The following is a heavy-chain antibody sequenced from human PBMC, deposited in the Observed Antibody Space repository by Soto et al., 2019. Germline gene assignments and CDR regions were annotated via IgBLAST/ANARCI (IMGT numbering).Heavy chain of an antibody. J-gene: IGHJ4*02. CDR2: ISAYNGNT. CDR1: GYTFTSYG. D-gene: IGHD3-3*01. CDR3: ARDRTLFGVVSPGY. Sequence: ASVKVSCKASGYTFTSYGISWVRQAPGQGLEWMGWISAYNGNTNYAQKLQGRVTMTTDTSTSTAYMELRSLRSDDTAVYYCARDRTLFGVVSPGYWGQGTLVTVSS. V-gene: IGHV1-18*01.